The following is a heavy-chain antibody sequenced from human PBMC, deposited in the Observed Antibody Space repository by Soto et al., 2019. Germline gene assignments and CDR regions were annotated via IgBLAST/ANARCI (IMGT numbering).Heavy chain of an antibody. CDR2: IYNSGRT. D-gene: IGHD3-22*01. CDR1: GGSISSGGYS. V-gene: IGHV4-30-2*01. Sequence: SETLSLTCAVCGGSISSGGYSWSVILQPPGKGLECIGYIYNSGRTYYSPSLKSRVTISVERSKKHFSLKLRSVTAADTAVYSCAREARSDSSGYCDWGQGTLVTVSS. J-gene: IGHJ4*02. CDR3: AREARSDSSGYCD.